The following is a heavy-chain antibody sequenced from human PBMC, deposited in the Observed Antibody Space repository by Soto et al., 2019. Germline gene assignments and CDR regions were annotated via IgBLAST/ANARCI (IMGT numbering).Heavy chain of an antibody. J-gene: IGHJ3*02. D-gene: IGHD3-22*01. V-gene: IGHV3-23*01. Sequence: GGSLRLSCAASGFTFSRYAMSWVRQAPGKGLEWVSAISGSGGSTYYADSVKGRFTISRDNSKNTLYLQMNSLRAEDTAVYYCAKDVKYYDSSGYPDDAFDIWGQGTMVTVS. CDR2: ISGSGGST. CDR3: AKDVKYYDSSGYPDDAFDI. CDR1: GFTFSRYA.